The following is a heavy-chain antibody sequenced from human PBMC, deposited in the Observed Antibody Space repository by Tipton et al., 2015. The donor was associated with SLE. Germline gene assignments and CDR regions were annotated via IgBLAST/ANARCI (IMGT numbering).Heavy chain of an antibody. J-gene: IGHJ4*02. V-gene: IGHV3-9*01. D-gene: IGHD1-26*01. Sequence: SLRLSCAASGFTFDDYAMHWVRQAPGKGLEWVSGISWNSGSIGYADSVKGRFTISRDNAKNSLYLQMNSLRAEDTTLYYCAKDIDGVGASSFDYWGQGTLVTVSS. CDR2: ISWNSGSI. CDR3: AKDIDGVGASSFDY. CDR1: GFTFDDYA.